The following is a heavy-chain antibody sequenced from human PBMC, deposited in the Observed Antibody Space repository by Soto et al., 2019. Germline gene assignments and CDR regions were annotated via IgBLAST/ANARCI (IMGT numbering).Heavy chain of an antibody. V-gene: IGHV1-3*05. CDR2: INAGIGNT. Sequence: QVQLVQSGAEEKKPGASVKVSCKASGYTFTNYAVHWVRQAPGQRLEWMGWINAGIGNTKYSQKFQGRVSITRDTSASTASMELSSLRSEDTAVYYCARVTYGDPFDYWGQGTLVTVSS. J-gene: IGHJ4*02. CDR1: GYTFTNYA. CDR3: ARVTYGDPFDY. D-gene: IGHD4-17*01.